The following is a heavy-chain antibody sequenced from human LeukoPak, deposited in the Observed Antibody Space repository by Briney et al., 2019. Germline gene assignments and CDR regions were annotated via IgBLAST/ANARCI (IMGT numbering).Heavy chain of an antibody. J-gene: IGHJ4*02. CDR1: GFTFSSYS. CDR2: ISSSTI. D-gene: IGHD1-7*01. CDR3: AREGKLELRKNFDY. Sequence: GGSLRLSCAASGFTFSSYSMNWVRQAPGKGLEWVSYISSSTIYYADSVKGRFTISRDNAKNSLYLQMNSLRAEDTAVYYCAREGKLELRKNFDYWGQGTLVTVSS. V-gene: IGHV3-48*04.